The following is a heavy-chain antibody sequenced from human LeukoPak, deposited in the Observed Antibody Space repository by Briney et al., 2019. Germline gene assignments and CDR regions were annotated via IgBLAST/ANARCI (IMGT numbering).Heavy chain of an antibody. CDR1: GFTFSSYA. CDR3: AKEFPVGQWLVSNYFDY. J-gene: IGHJ4*02. V-gene: IGHV3-23*01. D-gene: IGHD6-19*01. Sequence: GGSLRLSCAASGFTFSSYAMSWVRQAPGKGLEWVSAISGSGGSTYYADSVKGRFTISRDNSKNTLYLQMNSLRAEDTAVYYCAKEFPVGQWLVSNYFDYWGQGTLVTVSS. CDR2: ISGSGGST.